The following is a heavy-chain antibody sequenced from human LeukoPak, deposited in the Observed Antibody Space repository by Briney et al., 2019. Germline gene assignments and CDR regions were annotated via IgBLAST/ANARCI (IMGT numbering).Heavy chain of an antibody. V-gene: IGHV3-23*01. Sequence: GGSLRLSCAASGFTFSSYAMSWVRQAPGKGLEWVSAISGSGGSTYYADSVKGRFTISRDNSKNTLYLQMNSLRAEDTAVYYCAKVAGDIVVVPAASAYYYYMDVWGKGTTVTVSS. CDR2: ISGSGGST. D-gene: IGHD2-2*01. J-gene: IGHJ6*03. CDR1: GFTFSSYA. CDR3: AKVAGDIVVVPAASAYYYYMDV.